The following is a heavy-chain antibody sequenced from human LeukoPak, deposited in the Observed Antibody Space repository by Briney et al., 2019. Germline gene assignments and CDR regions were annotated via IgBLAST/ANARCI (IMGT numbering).Heavy chain of an antibody. Sequence: GGSLRLSCAASGFTFSSYAMSWVRQAPGKGLEWVSAISGSGGSTYYADSVKGRFTISRDNSKNTLYLQMNSLRAEDTAVYYCAKYEYSSSWYGVEYYYGMDVWGQGTTVTVSS. CDR2: ISGSGGST. V-gene: IGHV3-23*01. D-gene: IGHD6-13*01. CDR3: AKYEYSSSWYGVEYYYGMDV. CDR1: GFTFSSYA. J-gene: IGHJ6*02.